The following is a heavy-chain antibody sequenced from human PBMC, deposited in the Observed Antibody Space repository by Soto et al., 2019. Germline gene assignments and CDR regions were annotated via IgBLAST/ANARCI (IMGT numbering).Heavy chain of an antibody. D-gene: IGHD5-12*01. CDR3: ARHNMVATIQIAFDL. CDR2: IFYSGST. J-gene: IGHJ3*01. Sequence: SETLSLTCTVSGDSIDIYYWSWIRQPPGKGLEWIGYIFYSGSTNYNPSLKSRVTMSXXXXXXXXXXXXXXXXXADTAVXXXARHNMVATIQIAFDLWGQGTLVTVSS. V-gene: IGHV4-59*01. CDR1: GDSIDIYY.